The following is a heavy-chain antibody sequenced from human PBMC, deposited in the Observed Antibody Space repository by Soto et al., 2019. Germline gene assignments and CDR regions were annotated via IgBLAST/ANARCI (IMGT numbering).Heavy chain of an antibody. D-gene: IGHD6-13*01. CDR2: IWYDGSNK. CDR1: GFTFSSYG. J-gene: IGHJ4*02. CDR3: ARGLTSGSSSWYFY. Sequence: LRLSCAASGFTFSSYGMHWVRQAPGKGLEWVAVIWYDGSNKYYADSVKGRFTISRDNSKNTLYLQMNSLRAEDTAVYYCARGLTSGSSSWYFYWGQGTLVTVSS. V-gene: IGHV3-33*01.